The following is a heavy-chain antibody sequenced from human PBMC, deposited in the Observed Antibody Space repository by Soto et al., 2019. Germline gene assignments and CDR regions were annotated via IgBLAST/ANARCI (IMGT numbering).Heavy chain of an antibody. CDR1: GGSFSGYY. D-gene: IGHD2-2*03. V-gene: IGHV4-34*01. J-gene: IGHJ4*02. Sequence: SETLSLSCAVYGGSFSGYYWSWIRQPPGKGLEWIGEINHSGSTNYNPSLKSRVTISVDTSKNQFSLKLSSVTAADTAVYYCARLDIVVVPAATPPYYFDYWGQGTLVTVSS. CDR3: ARLDIVVVPAATPPYYFDY. CDR2: INHSGST.